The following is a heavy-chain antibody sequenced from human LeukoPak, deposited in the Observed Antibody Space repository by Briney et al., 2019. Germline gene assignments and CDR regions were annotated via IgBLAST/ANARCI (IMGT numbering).Heavy chain of an antibody. CDR1: GYTFTSYA. Sequence: ASVKVSCKASGYTFTSYAMNWVRQAPGQGLEWMGWINTNTGNPAYAQGFTGRFVFSLDTSVSTAYLLISSLKAEDTAVYYCARDHRYYGPRTYYNKGVWFDPWGQGTLVTVSS. J-gene: IGHJ5*02. D-gene: IGHD3-10*01. CDR3: ARDHRYYGPRTYYNKGVWFDP. CDR2: INTNTGNP. V-gene: IGHV7-4-1*02.